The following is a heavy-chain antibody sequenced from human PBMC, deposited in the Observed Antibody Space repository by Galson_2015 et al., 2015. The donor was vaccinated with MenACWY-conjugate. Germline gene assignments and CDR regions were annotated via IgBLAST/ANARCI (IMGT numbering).Heavy chain of an antibody. CDR1: GFTFSSYA. D-gene: IGHD3-9*01. CDR3: ARDRNDDILTGYYRHHDAFDI. J-gene: IGHJ3*02. CDR2: ISSNGGST. V-gene: IGHV3-64*04. Sequence: SLRLSCAASGFTFSSYAMHWVRQAPGKGLEYVSAISSNGGSTYYADSVKGRFTISRDNAKNSLYLQMNSLRAEDTAVYYCARDRNDDILTGYYRHHDAFDIWGQGTMVTVSS.